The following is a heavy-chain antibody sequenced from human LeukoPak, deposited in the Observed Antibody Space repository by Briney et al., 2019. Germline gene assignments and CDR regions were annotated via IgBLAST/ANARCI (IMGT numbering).Heavy chain of an antibody. CDR3: AKGQAGA. J-gene: IGHJ5*02. Sequence: GGSLRLSCAASGFTFSSFGMHWVRQAPGKTLEWVSFIRYDGDQKFYADSVNGRFTVSRDNSKNTLYLQMNSLTTEDMAVYYCAKGQAGAWGQGTLVIVSS. CDR2: IRYDGDQK. V-gene: IGHV3-30*02. D-gene: IGHD6-13*01. CDR1: GFTFSSFG.